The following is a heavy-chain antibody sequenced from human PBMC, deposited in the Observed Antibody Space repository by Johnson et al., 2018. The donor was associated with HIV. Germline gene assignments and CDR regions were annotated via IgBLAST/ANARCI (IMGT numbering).Heavy chain of an antibody. V-gene: IGHV3-7*01. CDR3: ARDFFRLLDAFDI. CDR1: GFTFRSYA. D-gene: IGHD3-3*01. J-gene: IGHJ3*02. CDR2: IKQDGSEK. Sequence: VQLVESGGGAVQPGKSLRLSCTASGFTFRSYAMHWVRQAPGKGLEWVANIKQDGSEKYYVDSVKGRFTISRDNAKNSLYLQMNSLRAEDTAVYYCARDFFRLLDAFDIWGQGTMVTVSS.